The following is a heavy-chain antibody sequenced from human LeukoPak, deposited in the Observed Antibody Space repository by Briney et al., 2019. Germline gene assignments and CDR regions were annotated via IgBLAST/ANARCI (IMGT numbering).Heavy chain of an antibody. V-gene: IGHV3-23*01. CDR2: ISESGDST. CDR1: GFSFKSYA. D-gene: IGHD3-3*01. Sequence: GGSLRLSCAASGFSFKSYAMNWVRQAPGKGLEWVSSISESGDSTHYADSVKGRFTISRDNSLNTLYLQMDSLRAEDTAVYYCARDPGVVAFHYFDFWGQGTRITVSS. J-gene: IGHJ4*02. CDR3: ARDPGVVAFHYFDF.